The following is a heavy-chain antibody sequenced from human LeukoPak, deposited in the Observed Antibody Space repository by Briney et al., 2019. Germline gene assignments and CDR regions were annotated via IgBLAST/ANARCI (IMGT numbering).Heavy chain of an antibody. J-gene: IGHJ4*02. CDR2: MNPNSGNT. CDR3: ARMGYCSSTSCYRRWLAVY. CDR1: GYTFTGYY. D-gene: IGHD2-2*01. Sequence: GASVKVSCKASGYTFTGYYMHWVRQATGQGLEWMGWMNPNSGNTGYAQKFQGRVTMTRNTSISTAYMELSSLRSEDTAVYYCARMGYCSSTSCYRRWLAVYWGQGTLVTVSS. V-gene: IGHV1-8*02.